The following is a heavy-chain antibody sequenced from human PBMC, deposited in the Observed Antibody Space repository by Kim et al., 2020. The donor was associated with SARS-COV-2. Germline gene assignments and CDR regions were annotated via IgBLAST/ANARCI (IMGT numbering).Heavy chain of an antibody. Sequence: GGSLRLSCAASGFTFSSYEINWVRQAPGKGLEWVAYISTDGSAIHYADSVKGRFSISRDNAQNSLYLQMNSLRGDDTAIYYCARDRGRGTSPSESGFDIWSQGTMVTVSS. CDR1: GFTFSSYE. D-gene: IGHD3-10*01. CDR3: ARDRGRGTSPSESGFDI. V-gene: IGHV3-48*03. CDR2: ISTDGSAI. J-gene: IGHJ3*02.